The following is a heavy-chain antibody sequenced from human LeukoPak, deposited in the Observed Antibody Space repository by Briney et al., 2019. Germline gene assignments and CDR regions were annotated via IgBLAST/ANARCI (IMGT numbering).Heavy chain of an antibody. J-gene: IGHJ4*02. CDR3: ARMGTYYYDSSGYSYGHYFDY. Sequence: SETLSLTCAVYGGSFSGYYWSWIRQPPGKGLEWIGEINHSGSTNYNLSLKSRVTISVDTSKNQFSLKLSSVTAADTAVYYCARMGTYYYDSSGYSYGHYFDYWGQGTLVTVSS. CDR1: GGSFSGYY. V-gene: IGHV4-34*01. D-gene: IGHD3-22*01. CDR2: INHSGST.